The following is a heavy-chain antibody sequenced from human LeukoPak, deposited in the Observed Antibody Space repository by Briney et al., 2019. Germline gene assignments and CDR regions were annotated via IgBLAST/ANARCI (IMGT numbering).Heavy chain of an antibody. D-gene: IGHD6-13*01. Sequence: GGSLRLSCAASGFTVSSNYMSWVRQAPGKGLEWVSSISSSTNQMYYADSVKGRFTISRDNAKNSVHLQLNSLTVEDTAVYYCARDGAAAPGTFDYWGQGTLVTVSS. CDR3: ARDGAAAPGTFDY. CDR2: ISSSTNQM. CDR1: GFTVSSNY. V-gene: IGHV3-21*04. J-gene: IGHJ4*02.